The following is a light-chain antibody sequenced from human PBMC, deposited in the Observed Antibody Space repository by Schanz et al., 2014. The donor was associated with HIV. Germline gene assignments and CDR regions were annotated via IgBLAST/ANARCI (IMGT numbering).Light chain of an antibody. Sequence: QSVLTQPPSVSGAPGQRVTISCTGSSSNIGAAYDVHWHQQLPGTAPKLPIYGNTNRPSGVPDRFSASRSATSASLAITGLQTEDEADYYCTSYTNSDSWVFGGGTKLTVL. CDR2: GNT. V-gene: IGLV1-40*01. CDR1: SSNIGAAYD. CDR3: TSYTNSDSWV. J-gene: IGLJ3*02.